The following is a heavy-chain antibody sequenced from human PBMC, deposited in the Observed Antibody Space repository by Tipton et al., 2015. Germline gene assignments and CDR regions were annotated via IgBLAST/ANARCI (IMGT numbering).Heavy chain of an antibody. J-gene: IGHJ6*02. Sequence: TLSLTCTVSGGSISNDYWTWIRQPPGKGLEWLGYILDDGSISYNPSLKSRVTISVDTSKSQFFLKLSSVTAADTAVYYCARDLEHGMDVWGQGTTVTVSS. D-gene: IGHD5-24*01. CDR3: ARDLEHGMDV. CDR1: GGSISNDY. CDR2: ILDDGSI. V-gene: IGHV4-59*01.